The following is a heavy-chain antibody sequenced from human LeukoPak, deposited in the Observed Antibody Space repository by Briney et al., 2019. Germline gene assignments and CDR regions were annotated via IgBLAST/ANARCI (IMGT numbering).Heavy chain of an antibody. CDR3: AGMKKWVAAAGNTLFDP. D-gene: IGHD6-13*01. CDR1: GGSISSSSYY. CDR2: IYYSGST. Sequence: SETLSLTCTVSGGSISSSSYYWGWIRQPPGKGLEWIGSIYYSGSTYYNPSLKSRVTISVDTSKNQFSLKLSSVTAADTAVYYCAGMKKWVAAAGNTLFDPWGQGTLVTVSS. V-gene: IGHV4-39*01. J-gene: IGHJ5*02.